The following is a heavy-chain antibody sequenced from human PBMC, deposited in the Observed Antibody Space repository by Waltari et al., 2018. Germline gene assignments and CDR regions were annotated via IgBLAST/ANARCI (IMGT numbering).Heavy chain of an antibody. J-gene: IGHJ1*01. D-gene: IGHD1-26*01. CDR3: IRDLAGAWGR. CDR2: INEDGTTT. Sequence: DVQLVESGGGLVQTGGSMRRSCVTSGFIFSNYWMHWVRQVPGKGLLWVARINEDGTTTTYADSVRGRFAIYRDNARSTLYLQMNSLRVEDTAIYYCIRDLAGAWGRWGQGTLVTVSS. CDR1: GFIFSNYW. V-gene: IGHV3-74*03.